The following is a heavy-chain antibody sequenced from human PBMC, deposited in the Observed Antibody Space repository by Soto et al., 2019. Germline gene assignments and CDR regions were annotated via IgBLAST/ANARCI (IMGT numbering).Heavy chain of an antibody. J-gene: IGHJ4*02. V-gene: IGHV3-15*07. CDR1: GFTFNKVW. CDR2: IKSKIDGGTT. CDR3: TTGRDDLLY. Sequence: EVQLVESGGGLVKPGGSLRLSCAVSGFTFNKVWMNWVRQAPGKGLEWVGRIKSKIDGGTTDYAAAVKGRFTITRDDSKDTLYLQMNSLQTADTAAYFCTTGRDDLLYWGQGTLVTVSS. D-gene: IGHD1-1*01.